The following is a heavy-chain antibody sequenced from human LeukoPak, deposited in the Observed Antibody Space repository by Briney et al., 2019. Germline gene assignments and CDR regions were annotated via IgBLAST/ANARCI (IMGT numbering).Heavy chain of an antibody. J-gene: IGHJ4*02. Sequence: GGSLRLSCAASGFTFSSYGMSWVRQAPGKGLEWVSAISGSGGSTYYADSVKGRFTISRDNAKNTLYLQMNSLRAEDTAVYYCIWFGQDPTDYWGQGTLVTVSS. CDR3: IWFGQDPTDY. CDR2: ISGSGGST. V-gene: IGHV3-23*01. D-gene: IGHD3-10*01. CDR1: GFTFSSYG.